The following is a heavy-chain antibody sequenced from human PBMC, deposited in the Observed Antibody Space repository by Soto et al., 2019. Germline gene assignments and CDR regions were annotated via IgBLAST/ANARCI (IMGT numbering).Heavy chain of an antibody. Sequence: PSETLSLTCSVSGVSITSYYWSWIRQSAGGGLEWMGRINTDGLSTYSPSFKSRLTMSLDTSKNQVSLRLISVTAADTAVYFCARVQVAVAATEDYYGLDVWGQGTTVTVYS. D-gene: IGHD2-15*01. CDR2: INTDGLS. CDR3: ARVQVAVAATEDYYGLDV. J-gene: IGHJ6*02. CDR1: GVSITSYY. V-gene: IGHV4-4*07.